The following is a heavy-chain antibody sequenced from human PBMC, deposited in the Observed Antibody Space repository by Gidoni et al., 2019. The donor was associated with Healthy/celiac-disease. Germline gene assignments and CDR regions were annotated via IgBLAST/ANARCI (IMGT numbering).Heavy chain of an antibody. J-gene: IGHJ4*02. CDR3: ARGRGYYDSGGCHY. CDR1: RSTFADYG. Sequence: VPLVESGGGVVRTGGSLRPSCPPSRSTFADYGMSWVRQAPGKGLEWVSGINWNGGSTYYADSVKGRFTISRDNAKNSLYLQMNSLRAEDTALYYCARGRGYYDSGGCHYWGQGTLVTVSS. CDR2: INWNGGST. V-gene: IGHV3-20*04. D-gene: IGHD3-22*01.